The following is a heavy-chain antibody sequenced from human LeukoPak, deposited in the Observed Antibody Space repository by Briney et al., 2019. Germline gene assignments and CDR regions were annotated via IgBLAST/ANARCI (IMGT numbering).Heavy chain of an antibody. V-gene: IGHV4-4*09. CDR2: IYTSGST. CDR3: VGSSTSYYYMDV. J-gene: IGHJ6*03. CDR1: GGSISSYY. Sequence: SETLSLTCTVSGGSISSYYWSWIRQPPGKGLEWIGYIYTSGSTNYNPSPKSRVTISVDTSKNQFSLKLSSVTAADTAVYYCVGSSTSYYYMDVWGKGTTVTVSS. D-gene: IGHD2-2*01.